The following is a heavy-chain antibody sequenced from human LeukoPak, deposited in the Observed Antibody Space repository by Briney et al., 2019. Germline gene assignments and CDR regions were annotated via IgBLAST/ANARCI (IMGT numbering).Heavy chain of an antibody. V-gene: IGHV4-34*01. Sequence: SETLSLTCAVYGGSFSGYYWSWIRQPPGKGLEWIGEINHSGSTNYNPSLKSRVTISVDTSKNQFSLKLSSVTAADTAVYYCAREEEVVVTHRFHPWGQGTLVTVSS. CDR1: GGSFSGYY. CDR2: INHSGST. J-gene: IGHJ5*02. CDR3: AREEEVVVTHRFHP. D-gene: IGHD2-15*01.